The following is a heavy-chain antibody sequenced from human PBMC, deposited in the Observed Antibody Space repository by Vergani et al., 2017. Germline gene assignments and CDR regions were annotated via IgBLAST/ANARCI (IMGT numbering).Heavy chain of an antibody. CDR3: ARDHPWGYPREYGMDV. D-gene: IGHD5-12*01. CDR1: GGSISSSSYY. J-gene: IGHJ6*02. Sequence: QLQLQESGPGLVKPSETLSLTCTVSGGSISSSSYYWGWIRQPPGKGLEWIGSIYYSGSTYYNPSLKSRVTISVDTSKNQFSLKLSSVTAADTAVYYCARDHPWGYPREYGMDVWGQGTTVTVSS. CDR2: IYYSGST. V-gene: IGHV4-39*07.